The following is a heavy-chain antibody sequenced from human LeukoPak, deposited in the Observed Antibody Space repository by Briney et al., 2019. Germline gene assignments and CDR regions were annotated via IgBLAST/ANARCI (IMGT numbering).Heavy chain of an antibody. V-gene: IGHV4-59*08. CDR3: ARHVYDYNSLSWFYP. CDR2: IYYSGST. CDR1: DDFISSYY. J-gene: IGHJ5*02. Sequence: SETLSLTCTVSDDFISSYYWSWIRQPPGKGLEWITYIYYSGSTNYNPSLKSRVTISVDTSKNQFSLKLSSVTAADTAVYYCARHVYDYNSLSWFYPWGQGILVTVSS. D-gene: IGHD5-24*01.